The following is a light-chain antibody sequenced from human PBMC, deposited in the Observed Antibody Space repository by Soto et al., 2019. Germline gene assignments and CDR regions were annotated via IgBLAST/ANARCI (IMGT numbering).Light chain of an antibody. J-gene: IGKJ1*01. CDR1: QSVSSCY. CDR3: QHYGNSPT. CDR2: AAT. V-gene: IGKV3-20*01. Sequence: EIVLTQSPGTLSLSPGDGATLSCRASQSVSSCYLTWYQQQPGPATRLLIYAATRRATGIPDRCSGSGSGTDFILSISRLEADDFAVYWCQHYGNSPTFGQGTKVQIK.